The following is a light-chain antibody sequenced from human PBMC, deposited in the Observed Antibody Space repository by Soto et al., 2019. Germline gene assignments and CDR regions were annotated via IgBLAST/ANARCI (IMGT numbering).Light chain of an antibody. CDR1: SSDVGGYNY. V-gene: IGLV2-14*01. CDR3: SSYRSSSTLGV. Sequence: QSALTQPPSASGSPGQSVTISCTGTSSDVGGYNYVSWYQQHPGKAPQLIIYDVSNRPSGVSNRFSGSKSGNTASLTISGLQAEDEADYYCSSYRSSSTLGVFGTGTKVTVL. CDR2: DVS. J-gene: IGLJ1*01.